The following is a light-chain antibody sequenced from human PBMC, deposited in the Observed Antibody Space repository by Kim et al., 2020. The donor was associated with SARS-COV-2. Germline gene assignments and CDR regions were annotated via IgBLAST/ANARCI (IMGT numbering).Light chain of an antibody. CDR3: QSYDSSSWV. Sequence: KTVTISCTRSGGSIASNYVQWYQQRPGSAPTTVIYEDYQRPSGVPDRFSGSIDSSSNSASLTISGLRTEDEADYYCQSYDSSSWVFGGGTQLTVL. V-gene: IGLV6-57*03. J-gene: IGLJ3*02. CDR1: GGSIASNY. CDR2: EDY.